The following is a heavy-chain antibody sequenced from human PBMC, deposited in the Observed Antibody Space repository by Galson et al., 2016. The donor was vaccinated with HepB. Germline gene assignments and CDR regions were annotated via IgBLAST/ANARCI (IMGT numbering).Heavy chain of an antibody. V-gene: IGHV4-39*07. CDR2: IYYTGTP. Sequence: SETLSLTCTVSGASIGAPDYYWGWIRQSPQRGLEWIGNIYYTGTPYYNPSLKNRVTISMDTSTNQFFLKLTSVTAADTAIYYCTKDPYYYGSGYGLDVWGQGTTVTVSS. J-gene: IGHJ6*02. CDR3: TKDPYYYGSGYGLDV. CDR1: GASIGAPDYY. D-gene: IGHD3-10*01.